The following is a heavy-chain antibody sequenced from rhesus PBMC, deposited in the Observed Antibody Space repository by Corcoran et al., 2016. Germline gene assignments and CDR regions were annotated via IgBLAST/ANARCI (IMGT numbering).Heavy chain of an antibody. Sequence: QVQLQESGPGLVKPSETLSLTCAVSGGSFSRYWWSWIRQPPGKGLEWMGESIGNCGSTNYNPSLKSRVTFSKDASRNQFSLELRSVTAADTAVYYCARDRTRMITVTHDAFDFWGQGLRVTVSS. D-gene: IGHD3-9*01. CDR1: GGSFSRYW. CDR2: SIGNCGST. J-gene: IGHJ3*01. CDR3: ARDRTRMITVTHDAFDF. V-gene: IGHV4-80*01.